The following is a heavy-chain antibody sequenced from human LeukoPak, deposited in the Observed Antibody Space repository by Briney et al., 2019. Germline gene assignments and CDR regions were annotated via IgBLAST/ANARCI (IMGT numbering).Heavy chain of an antibody. CDR2: INPNSGGT. J-gene: IGHJ5*02. Sequence: ASVNVSCKASGYTFTGYYMHWVRQPPGQGLEWMGWINPNSGGTNYAQKFQGRVTMTRDTSISTAYMELSRLRSDDTAVYYCARDRVVRGVISSWFDPWGQGTLVTVSS. CDR3: ARDRVVRGVISSWFDP. V-gene: IGHV1-2*02. CDR1: GYTFTGYY. D-gene: IGHD3-10*01.